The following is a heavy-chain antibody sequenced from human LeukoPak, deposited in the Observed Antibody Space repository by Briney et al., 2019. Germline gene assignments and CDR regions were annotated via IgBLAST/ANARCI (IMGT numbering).Heavy chain of an antibody. D-gene: IGHD2-15*01. V-gene: IGHV3-23*01. CDR3: AKGLGCSGGSCPRVYYGMGV. J-gene: IGHJ6*02. CDR1: GFTFASYA. Sequence: GGSLRLSCAASGFTFASYAMSWVRQAPGKGLEWVSAISGGGGTTYYADSVKGRFTISRDNSKNTLYLQMNSLRAEDTAVYYCAKGLGCSGGSCPRVYYGMGVWGQGTTVTVSS. CDR2: ISGGGGTT.